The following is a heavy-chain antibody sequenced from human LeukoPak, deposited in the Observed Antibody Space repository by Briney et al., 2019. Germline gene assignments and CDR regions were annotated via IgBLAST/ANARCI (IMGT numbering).Heavy chain of an antibody. CDR2: ITAYNGNR. Sequence: ASVKVSCKTSGYTFSNYGISWVRQAPGHGLEWMGWITAYNGNRLYAQRFQGRITLTTDTSTSTSYMELRSLEYDDTAIYYCARDNDKVVDHWGQGTLVTVSS. J-gene: IGHJ4*01. D-gene: IGHD1-1*01. V-gene: IGHV1-18*01. CDR3: ARDNDKVVDH. CDR1: GYTFSNYG.